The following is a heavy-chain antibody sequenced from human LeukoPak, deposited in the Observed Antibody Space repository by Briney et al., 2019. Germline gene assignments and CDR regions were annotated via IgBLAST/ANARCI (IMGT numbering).Heavy chain of an antibody. CDR1: GFTFSSYW. CDR3: AGAGYCRGGTCYSNYFDF. Sequence: GGSLRLSCAASGFTFSSYWMSWVRQAPGKGLEWVANIKQDGNEKYFVDSVKGRFSISRDNAKNSLYLQMSSLRAEDTAVYYCAGAGYCRGGTCYSNYFDFWGQGTLVTVSS. D-gene: IGHD2-15*01. CDR2: IKQDGNEK. V-gene: IGHV3-7*01. J-gene: IGHJ4*02.